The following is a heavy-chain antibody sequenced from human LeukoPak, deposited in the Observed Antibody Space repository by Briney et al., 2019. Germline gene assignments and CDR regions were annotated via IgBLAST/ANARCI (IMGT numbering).Heavy chain of an antibody. CDR1: GFTFSSYG. D-gene: IGHD6-13*01. J-gene: IGHJ4*02. V-gene: IGHV3-23*01. Sequence: GGSLRLSCAASGFTFSSYGMSWVRQAPGKGLEWVSTISDNVGRTYYVDSVKGRFTISKDNSKNTLYLQMNSLRAEDTAVYYCAKDSGYTSSWYFGDYWGQGTLVTVSS. CDR3: AKDSGYTSSWYFGDY. CDR2: ISDNVGRT.